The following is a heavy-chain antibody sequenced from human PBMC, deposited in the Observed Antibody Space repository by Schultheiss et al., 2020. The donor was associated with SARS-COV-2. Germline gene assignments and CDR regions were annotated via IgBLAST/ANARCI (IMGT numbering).Heavy chain of an antibody. D-gene: IGHD5-24*01. CDR3: AKGRAAAFDI. CDR2: ISSNGGST. V-gene: IGHV3-64*01. Sequence: GSLRLSCAASGFTFSSYAMHWVRQAPGKGLEYVSAISSNGGSTYYANSVKGRFTISRDNSKNTLYLQMGSLRAEDTAVYYCAKGRAAAFDIWGQGTMVTVSS. CDR1: GFTFSSYA. J-gene: IGHJ3*02.